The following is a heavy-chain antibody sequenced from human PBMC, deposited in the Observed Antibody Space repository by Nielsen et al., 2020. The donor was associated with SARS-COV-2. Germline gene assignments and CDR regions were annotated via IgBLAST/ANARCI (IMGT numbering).Heavy chain of an antibody. CDR3: ARNSGWYPNVNKYYYYGMDV. CDR2: INHSGSS. D-gene: IGHD6-19*01. J-gene: IGHJ6*02. Sequence: RQAPGKGLEWIGEINHSGSSNYNPSLKSRVTISVDTSKNQFSLKPSSVTAADTAVYYCARNSGWYPNVNKYYYYGMDVWGQGTTVTVSS. V-gene: IGHV4-34*01.